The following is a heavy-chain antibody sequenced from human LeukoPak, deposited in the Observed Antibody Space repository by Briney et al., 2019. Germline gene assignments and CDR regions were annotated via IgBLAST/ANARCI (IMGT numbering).Heavy chain of an antibody. D-gene: IGHD3-22*01. CDR2: INHSGST. CDR1: GGSFSGYY. J-gene: IGHJ4*02. V-gene: IGHV4-34*01. CDR3: ARAPRVRTYYYDSSGPFYYFDY. Sequence: PSETLSLTCAVYGGSFSGYYWSWIRQPPGKGLEWIGEINHSGSTNYNPSLKSRLTISVDTSKNQFSLKLSSVTAADTAVYYCARAPRVRTYYYDSSGPFYYFDYWGQGTLVTVSS.